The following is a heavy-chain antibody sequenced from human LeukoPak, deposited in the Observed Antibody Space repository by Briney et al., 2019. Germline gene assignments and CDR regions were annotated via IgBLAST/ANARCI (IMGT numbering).Heavy chain of an antibody. D-gene: IGHD3-9*01. Sequence: GGSLRLSCAASGFTFSSYSMNWVRQAPGKGLEWVSSISSSSSYIYYADSVKGRFTISRDNAKNSLYLQMNSLRAEDTAVYYCATDEKDFDWIDYWGQGTLVTLSS. J-gene: IGHJ4*02. CDR3: ATDEKDFDWIDY. CDR2: ISSSSSYI. V-gene: IGHV3-21*01. CDR1: GFTFSSYS.